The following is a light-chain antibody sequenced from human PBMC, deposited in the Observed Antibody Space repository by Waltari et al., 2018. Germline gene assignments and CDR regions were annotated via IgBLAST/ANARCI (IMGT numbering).Light chain of an antibody. CDR1: TLPRKY. CDR2: EDN. J-gene: IGLJ1*01. CDR3: YSTDSSSKGV. V-gene: IGLV3-10*01. Sequence: SYELTQPPSVSVSPGQTARITCSGDTLPRKYAYWYQQKSGQAPGLVIFEDNNRPPGIPEGFSGSTSGTMATLTISGAQVEDEADYYCYSTDSSSKGVFGAGTKVTVL.